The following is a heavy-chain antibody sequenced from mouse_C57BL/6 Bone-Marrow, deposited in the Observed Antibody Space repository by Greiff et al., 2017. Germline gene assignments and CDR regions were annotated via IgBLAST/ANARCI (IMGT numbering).Heavy chain of an antibody. J-gene: IGHJ3*01. Sequence: QVQLKQPGAELVKPGASVKLSCKASGYTFTSYWMHWVKQRPGQGLEWIGMIHPNSGSTNYNEKFKSKATLTVDKSSSTAYMQLSSLTSEDSAVDYCARSGGKRFAYWGQGTLVTVSA. CDR3: ARSGGKRFAY. CDR2: IHPNSGST. V-gene: IGHV1-64*01. D-gene: IGHD2-1*01. CDR1: GYTFTSYW.